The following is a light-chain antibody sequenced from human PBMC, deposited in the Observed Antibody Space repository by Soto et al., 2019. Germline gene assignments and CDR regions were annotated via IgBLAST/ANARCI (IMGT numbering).Light chain of an antibody. CDR1: SSDVGAHNQ. V-gene: IGLV2-14*01. J-gene: IGLJ1*01. CDR2: EVS. CDR3: CSFTTRSTLV. Sequence: QSALTQPASVSGSPGQSITISCTGTSSDVGAHNQVSWYQQHPGKVPQLIIYEVSNRPSGLSNRFFGSKSGNTASLTISGLQAEDEAAYFCCSFTTRSTLVFGTGTKLTVL.